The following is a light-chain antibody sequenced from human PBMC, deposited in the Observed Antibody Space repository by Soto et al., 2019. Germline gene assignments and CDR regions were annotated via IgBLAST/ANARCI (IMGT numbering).Light chain of an antibody. J-gene: IGLJ1*01. CDR2: EVS. CDR1: SSDVGSYNR. V-gene: IGLV2-18*02. Sequence: QSVLTQPPSVSGSPGQSVTISCTGTSSDVGSYNRVSWYQQPPGTAPKLMIYEVSNRPSGVPDRFSGSKSGNTASLTISGLQAEDEADYYCSSYTSTSTGLFGTGTKLTVL. CDR3: SSYTSTSTGL.